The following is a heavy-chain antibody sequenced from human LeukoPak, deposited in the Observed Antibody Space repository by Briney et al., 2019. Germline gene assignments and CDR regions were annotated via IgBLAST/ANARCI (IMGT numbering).Heavy chain of an antibody. D-gene: IGHD3-22*01. J-gene: IGHJ4*02. CDR3: AKGGSFYYDTSGYLY. Sequence: PGGSPRLSCAASGFTFSSYAMSWVRQAPGKGLEWVSAISGSGGSTYYADSGKGRFTISRDNSRNTLYLQMNSLRAEDTAVYYCAKGGSFYYDTSGYLYWGQGTLVTVSS. CDR2: ISGSGGST. CDR1: GFTFSSYA. V-gene: IGHV3-23*01.